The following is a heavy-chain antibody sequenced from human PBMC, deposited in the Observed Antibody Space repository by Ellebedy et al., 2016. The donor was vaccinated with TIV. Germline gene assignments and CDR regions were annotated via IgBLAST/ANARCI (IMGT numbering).Heavy chain of an antibody. Sequence: LSLTCAASGFTFSSYAMSWVRQAPGEGLEWVSAISGSGGSTYYADSVKGRFTISRDNSKNTLYLQMNSLRAEDTAVYYCAKGGGVLWFGEDYWGQGTLVTVSS. J-gene: IGHJ4*02. CDR3: AKGGGVLWFGEDY. V-gene: IGHV3-23*01. CDR1: GFTFSSYA. CDR2: ISGSGGST. D-gene: IGHD3-10*01.